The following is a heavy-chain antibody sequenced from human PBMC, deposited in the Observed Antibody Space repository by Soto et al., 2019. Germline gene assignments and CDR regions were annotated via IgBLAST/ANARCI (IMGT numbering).Heavy chain of an antibody. CDR1: GYTLTELS. Sequence: ASVKVSCKVSGYTLTELSMHWVRQAPGKGLEWMGGFDPEDGETIYAQKFQGRVTMTEDTSTDTAYMELSSLRSEDTAVYYCATVLAAAGIDWFDPWGQGTLVTVSS. V-gene: IGHV1-24*01. D-gene: IGHD6-13*01. CDR3: ATVLAAAGIDWFDP. CDR2: FDPEDGET. J-gene: IGHJ5*02.